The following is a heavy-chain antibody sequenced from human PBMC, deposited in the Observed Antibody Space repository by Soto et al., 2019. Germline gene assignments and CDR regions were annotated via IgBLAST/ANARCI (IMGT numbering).Heavy chain of an antibody. CDR3: ARIPYSSASFDY. J-gene: IGHJ4*02. Sequence: PSETLSLTCTVSCFSISTTYWSWVRQSPGKGLEWIGYVYNSGCTSYNPSLKSRVTISVDTSKNQFSLRLRSVTAADTAIYYCARIPYSSASFDYWGQGNLVTVSS. V-gene: IGHV4-59*01. CDR1: CFSISTTY. D-gene: IGHD6-19*01. CDR2: VYNSGCT.